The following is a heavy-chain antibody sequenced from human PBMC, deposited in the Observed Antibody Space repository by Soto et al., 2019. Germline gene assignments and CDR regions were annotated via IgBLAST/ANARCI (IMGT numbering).Heavy chain of an antibody. Sequence: ASVKVSCKASGYGFTSYYIHWVRQAPGQGLEWMGLINPTGGRTSYAQRFQGRVIMTRDTATSTAYLHLASLRSDDTALYYCARGGSVTKSFYYDFGMDVWGQGSTVTVSS. V-gene: IGHV1-46*01. CDR3: ARGGSVTKSFYYDFGMDV. J-gene: IGHJ6*02. D-gene: IGHD3-16*01. CDR1: GYGFTSYY. CDR2: INPTGGRT.